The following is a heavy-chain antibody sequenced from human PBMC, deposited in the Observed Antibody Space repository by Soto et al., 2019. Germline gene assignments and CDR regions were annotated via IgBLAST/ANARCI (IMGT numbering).Heavy chain of an antibody. Sequence: GSLRLSCVASGLTSSTYSMNWVRQAPGKGLEWVSYISSGSGTIYYADSVKGRFTISRDNAKNSMFLQMNSLRDEDTAVYYYGSDVWGQGTTVTVSS. V-gene: IGHV3-48*02. J-gene: IGHJ6*02. CDR3: GSDV. CDR2: ISSGSGTI. CDR1: GLTSSTYS.